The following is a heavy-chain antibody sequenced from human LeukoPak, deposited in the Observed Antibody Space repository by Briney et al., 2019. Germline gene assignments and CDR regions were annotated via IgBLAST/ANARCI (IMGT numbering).Heavy chain of an antibody. D-gene: IGHD5-18*01. CDR3: ARGLGVYSYGYLDY. V-gene: IGHV1-8*01. CDR1: GYTFTSYD. J-gene: IGHJ4*02. Sequence: GASVKVSGKPSGYTFTSYDITWVRQATGHGLEWMGWMNPNSGNTGYAQKFQGRVTMTSNTSISTAYMEPSSLRSEDTAVYYCARGLGVYSYGYLDYWGQGTLVTVSS. CDR2: MNPNSGNT.